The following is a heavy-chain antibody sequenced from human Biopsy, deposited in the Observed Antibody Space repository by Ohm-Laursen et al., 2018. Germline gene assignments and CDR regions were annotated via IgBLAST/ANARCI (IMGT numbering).Heavy chain of an antibody. Sequence: LSLTCAVSGVSINGGRYYWNWIRHHPGKGLEWIGNIFYSANTYYNPSLKSRVTISVDTSKNQFSLKLSSVTAADTAVYYCARLGSGDYFPTFFDFWGQGALVTVSS. V-gene: IGHV4-31*11. CDR3: ARLGSGDYFPTFFDF. D-gene: IGHD5-12*01. J-gene: IGHJ4*02. CDR1: GVSINGGRYY. CDR2: IFYSANT.